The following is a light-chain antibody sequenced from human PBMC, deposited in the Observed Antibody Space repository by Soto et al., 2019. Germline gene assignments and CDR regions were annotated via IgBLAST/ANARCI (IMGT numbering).Light chain of an antibody. J-gene: IGKJ5*01. Sequence: DVVMTQSPLSLPVTLGQPSSISCRSSQVLLYSDGNTYLNWFQQRPGQSPRRLIYKVSDRDSGVPDRFSGSGSGTDFTLKISRVEAEDVGVYYCMQGTHRPITFGQGTRLEIK. CDR3: MQGTHRPIT. CDR2: KVS. CDR1: QVLLYSDGNTY. V-gene: IGKV2-30*01.